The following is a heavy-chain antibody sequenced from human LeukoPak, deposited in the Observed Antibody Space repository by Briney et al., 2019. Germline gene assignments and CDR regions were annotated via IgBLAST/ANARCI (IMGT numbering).Heavy chain of an antibody. Sequence: ASVKVSCKASGYTFTGYYMHWVRQATGQGLEWMGWMNPNSGNTGYAQKFQGRVTMTRNTSISTAYMELSSLRSEDTAVYYCAVGIYDILTGSYYFDYWGQGTLVTVSS. CDR1: GYTFTGYY. D-gene: IGHD3-9*01. CDR2: MNPNSGNT. CDR3: AVGIYDILTGSYYFDY. V-gene: IGHV1-8*02. J-gene: IGHJ4*02.